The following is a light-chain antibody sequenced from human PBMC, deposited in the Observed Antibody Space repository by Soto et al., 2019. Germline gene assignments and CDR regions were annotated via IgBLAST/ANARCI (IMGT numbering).Light chain of an antibody. J-gene: IGKJ5*01. CDR1: QSVLYSSNNKNY. V-gene: IGKV4-1*01. CDR3: QQYYSTIT. CDR2: WAS. Sequence: DIVMTQSPDSLAVSLGERATINCKSSQSVLYSSNNKNYLAWYQQKPGQPPKLLMYWASTRESGVPDRFSGSGSGTDFTLTIISLQAEDVVVYYCQQYYSTITFGQGTRLEIK.